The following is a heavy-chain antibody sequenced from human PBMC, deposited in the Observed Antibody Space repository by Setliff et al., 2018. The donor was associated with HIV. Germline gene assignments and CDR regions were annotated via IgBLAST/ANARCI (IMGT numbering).Heavy chain of an antibody. Sequence: SETLSLTCTVSGGSISSYYWSWIRQPPGKGLEWIGYIYYSGSTNYNPSLKSRVTISVDTSKNQFSLKLSSVTAADTAVYYCARQGPPDIVVVPAATYYFDYWGQGTLVTVSS. CDR3: ARQGPPDIVVVPAATYYFDY. CDR2: IYYSGST. CDR1: GGSISSYY. D-gene: IGHD2-2*01. J-gene: IGHJ4*02. V-gene: IGHV4-59*08.